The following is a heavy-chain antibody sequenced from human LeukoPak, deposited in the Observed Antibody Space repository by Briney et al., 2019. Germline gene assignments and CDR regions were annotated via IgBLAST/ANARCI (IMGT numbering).Heavy chain of an antibody. Sequence: SETLSLTCTVSGGSISSSSYYWGWIRQPPGKGLEWIGSIYFSGTTYYNPSLQSRVTISVDTARNQFSLKVTSVTAADTAAYCCARDAHCTGVSCYSPYNWFDPWGQGTLVTVSS. J-gene: IGHJ5*02. CDR2: IYFSGTT. V-gene: IGHV4-39*07. CDR3: ARDAHCTGVSCYSPYNWFDP. D-gene: IGHD2-15*01. CDR1: GGSISSSSYY.